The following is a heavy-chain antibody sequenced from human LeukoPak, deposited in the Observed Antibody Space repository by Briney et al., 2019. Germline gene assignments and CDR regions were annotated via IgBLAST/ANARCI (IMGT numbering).Heavy chain of an antibody. CDR1: GYTLTELS. D-gene: IGHD1-1*01. V-gene: IGHV1-24*01. J-gene: IGHJ4*02. Sequence: ASVKVSCTVSGYTLTELSMHWVRQAPGKGLEWMGGFDPEDGETIYAQKFQGRVTMTEDTSTDTAYMELSSLRSEDTAVYYCATDRLERHQLFYWGQGTLVTVSS. CDR2: FDPEDGET. CDR3: ATDRLERHQLFY.